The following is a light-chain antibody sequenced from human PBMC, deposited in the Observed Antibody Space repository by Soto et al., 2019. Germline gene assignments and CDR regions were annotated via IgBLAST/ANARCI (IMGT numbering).Light chain of an antibody. J-gene: IGKJ3*01. Sequence: EIVLTQSPVTLSLSPGKRATLSCRASQTVNNNYLTWYQQKPGQAPRLLIYGASSRATGIPDRFSGSGSGTDFTLTISRLEPEDFAVYYCQQYGSSPFTFGPGTKVDFK. CDR3: QQYGSSPFT. V-gene: IGKV3-20*01. CDR2: GAS. CDR1: QTVNNNY.